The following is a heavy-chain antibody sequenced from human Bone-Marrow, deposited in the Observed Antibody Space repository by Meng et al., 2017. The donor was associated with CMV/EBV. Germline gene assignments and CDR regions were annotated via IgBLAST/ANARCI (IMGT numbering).Heavy chain of an antibody. CDR2: IYYSGST. J-gene: IGHJ4*02. Sequence: QLQLQESVPGLVKPSETLSLTCTVSGGSISSSSYYWGWIRQPPGKGLEWIGSIYYSGSTYYNPSLKSRVTISVDTSKNQFSLKLSSVTAADTAVYYCASFPELYYYGSGSYYRDYWGQGPLVTVSS. V-gene: IGHV4-39*07. D-gene: IGHD3-10*01. CDR1: GGSISSSSYY. CDR3: ASFPELYYYGSGSYYRDY.